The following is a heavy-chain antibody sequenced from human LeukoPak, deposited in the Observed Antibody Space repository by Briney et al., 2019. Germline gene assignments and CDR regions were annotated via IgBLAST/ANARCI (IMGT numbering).Heavy chain of an antibody. Sequence: ASVKVSCKASGYTFTGYYMHWVRQAPGQGLEWMGWISAYNGNTNYAQKLQGRVTMTTDTSTSTAYMELRSLRSDDTAVYYCARANSGSYSLDPWGQGTLVTVSS. V-gene: IGHV1-18*04. CDR2: ISAYNGNT. CDR1: GYTFTGYY. D-gene: IGHD1-26*01. CDR3: ARANSGSYSLDP. J-gene: IGHJ5*02.